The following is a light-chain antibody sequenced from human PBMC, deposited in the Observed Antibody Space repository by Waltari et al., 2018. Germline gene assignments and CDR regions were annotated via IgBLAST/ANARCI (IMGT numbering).Light chain of an antibody. CDR2: DVS. Sequence: QSALTQPASVSGSPGQSLTISCPGTSRAVGTSNYVSWYQQHPGKAPKLVIYDVSYRPSGVSYRFSGSKSGNTASLTISGLQAEDEADYYCSSYITTNTLELFGGGTSLTVL. CDR1: SRAVGTSNY. J-gene: IGLJ3*02. V-gene: IGLV2-14*03. CDR3: SSYITTNTLEL.